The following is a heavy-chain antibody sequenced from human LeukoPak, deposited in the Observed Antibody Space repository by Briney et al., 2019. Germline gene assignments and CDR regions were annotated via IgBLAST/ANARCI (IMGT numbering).Heavy chain of an antibody. CDR1: GFTLEDYA. CDR2: FSGDGGST. D-gene: IGHD4-17*01. V-gene: IGHV3-43*02. Sequence: QPGGSLRLPCAASGFTLEDYAMHWARQAPGKGLEWVSLFSGDGGSTYYADSVKGRFTISRDSGKNSLYLLMNSLRTEDTALYYCANDVTFYGDSTFVGYWGQGALVTVSS. J-gene: IGHJ4*02. CDR3: ANDVTFYGDSTFVGY.